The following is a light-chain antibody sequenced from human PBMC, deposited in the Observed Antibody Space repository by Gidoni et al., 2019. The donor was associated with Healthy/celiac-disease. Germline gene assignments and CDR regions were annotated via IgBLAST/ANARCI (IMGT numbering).Light chain of an antibody. V-gene: IGKV1-39*01. CDR2: AET. CDR1: QSISSY. Sequence: DIQTTQSPSSLSASLGDKINITCRASQSISSYLNWYQQKTGKAPKLMIYAETTLQSGVPSRFSCSGGGTDLTLTISSLQPEDFATYYCQQSYSTPITFGGGTKVEIK. J-gene: IGKJ4*01. CDR3: QQSYSTPIT.